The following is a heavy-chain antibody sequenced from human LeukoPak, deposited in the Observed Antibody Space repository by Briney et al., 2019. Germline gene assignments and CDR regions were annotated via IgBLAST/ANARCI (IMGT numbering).Heavy chain of an antibody. CDR3: ARDSGFPYYYYGMDV. V-gene: IGHV3-48*03. Sequence: PGGSLRLSCAASGFTFSSYEMNWVRQAPGKGLEWVSYISSSGSTIYYADSVKGRFTISRDNAKNSLYLQMNSRRAEDTAVYYCARDSGFPYYYYGMDVWGQGTTVTVSS. J-gene: IGHJ6*02. CDR1: GFTFSSYE. CDR2: ISSSGSTI.